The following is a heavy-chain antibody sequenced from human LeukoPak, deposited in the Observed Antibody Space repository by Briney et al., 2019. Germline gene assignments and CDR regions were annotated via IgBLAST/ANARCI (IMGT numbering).Heavy chain of an antibody. CDR3: ARALTVLRFLEWLRKSNWFDP. CDR2: IYYSGST. D-gene: IGHD3-3*01. CDR1: GGSISSGGYY. V-gene: IGHV4-31*03. Sequence: ASETLSLTCTVSGGSISSGGYYWSWIRQHPGKGLEWIGYIYYSGSTNYNPSLKSRVTISVDTSKNQFSLKLSSVTAADTAVYYCARALTVLRFLEWLRKSNWFDPWGQGTLVTVSS. J-gene: IGHJ5*02.